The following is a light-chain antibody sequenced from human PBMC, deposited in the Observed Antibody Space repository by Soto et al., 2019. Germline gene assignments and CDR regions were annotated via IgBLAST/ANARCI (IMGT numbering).Light chain of an antibody. CDR2: EVS. CDR3: CSYAGSSTYV. CDR1: SSDVGSYNL. Sequence: QSALNQPASVSGSPGQSITISCTGTSSDVGSYNLVSWYQQHPGKAPKLMIYEVSKRPSGVSNRSSGSKSGNTASLTISGLQAEDEADYYCCSYAGSSTYVFGTGTKVTVL. V-gene: IGLV2-23*02. J-gene: IGLJ1*01.